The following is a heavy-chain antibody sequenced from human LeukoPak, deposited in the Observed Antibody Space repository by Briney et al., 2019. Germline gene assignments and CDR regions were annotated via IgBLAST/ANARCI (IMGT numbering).Heavy chain of an antibody. Sequence: PSETLSLTCTVSGGSISSYYWSWIRQPPGKGLEWIGHIYYSGSTNYNPSLKSRVTISVDTSKNQFSLKLSSVTAADTAVYYCARDGGSLGDYYYYIDVWGKGTTVTVSS. D-gene: IGHD1-26*01. J-gene: IGHJ6*03. V-gene: IGHV4-59*01. CDR2: IYYSGST. CDR1: GGSISSYY. CDR3: ARDGGSLGDYYYYIDV.